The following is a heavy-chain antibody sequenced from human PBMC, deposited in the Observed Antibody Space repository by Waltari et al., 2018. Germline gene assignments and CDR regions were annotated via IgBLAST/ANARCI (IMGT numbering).Heavy chain of an antibody. J-gene: IGHJ6*03. CDR2: ITSDGSGT. V-gene: IGHV3-23*04. CDR3: AKHQLLQAYYYSMDV. Sequence: EVQLVESGGELVQPGGSLRLSCAASGFNFRNYGMNWVRQAPGKGLEWVSSITSDGSGTYYADTVKGRFTTSRDNSNNTVFLQMNSLRVEDTALYYCAKHQLLQAYYYSMDVWGKGTTVTVS. D-gene: IGHD2-2*01. CDR1: GFNFRNYG.